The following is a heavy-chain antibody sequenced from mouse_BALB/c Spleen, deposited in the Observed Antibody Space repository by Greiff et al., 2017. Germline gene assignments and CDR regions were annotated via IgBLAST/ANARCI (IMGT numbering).Heavy chain of an antibody. CDR2: IWAGGST. D-gene: IGHD3-1*01. V-gene: IGHV2-9*02. CDR1: GFSLTSYG. Sequence: QVQLKESGPGLVAPSQSLSITCTVSGFSLTSYGVHWVRQPPGKGLEWLGVIWAGGSTNYNSALMSRLSISKDNSKSQVFLKMNSLQTDDTAMYYCARGRGGLRGYFDVWGAGTTVTVSS. CDR3: ARGRGGLRGYFDV. J-gene: IGHJ1*01.